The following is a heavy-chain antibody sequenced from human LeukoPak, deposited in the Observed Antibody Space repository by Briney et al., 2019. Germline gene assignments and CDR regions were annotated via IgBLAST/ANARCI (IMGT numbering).Heavy chain of an antibody. Sequence: ASVKVSCKASGYTFTDYYMHWVRQAPGQGLEWVGWINPNSGGTNYAQNFQGRVTMTRDTSITTAYMELSRLRSDDTAIYYCATYRQVLLPFESWGQGTLVTVSS. CDR2: INPNSGGT. V-gene: IGHV1-2*02. J-gene: IGHJ4*02. D-gene: IGHD2-8*02. CDR1: GYTFTDYY. CDR3: ATYRQVLLPFES.